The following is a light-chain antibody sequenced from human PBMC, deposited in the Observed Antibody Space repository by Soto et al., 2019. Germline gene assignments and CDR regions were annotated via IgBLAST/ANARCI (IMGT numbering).Light chain of an antibody. J-gene: IGKJ5*01. CDR2: GAS. CDR3: QQYNTWPPIT. CDR1: QSVSSH. V-gene: IGKV3-15*01. Sequence: VLTRSPATLSVSPGASADLSCRASQSVSSHLAWYQQKPGQAPRLLIYGASTRATGSPARFSGSGSGTEFTLTISSLQSEDFAVYYCQQYNTWPPITFGQGTRLEI.